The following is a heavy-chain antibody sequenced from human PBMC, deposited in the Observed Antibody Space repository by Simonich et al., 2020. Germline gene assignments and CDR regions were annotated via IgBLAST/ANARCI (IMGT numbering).Heavy chain of an antibody. Sequence: QLQLQESGPGLVKPSETLSLTCTVSGGSISSSSYYWGWIPRPPGKGLEWIGSIYYSGSTYYNPALKRRVTITVDTSKNQFSLKLSSVTAADTAVYYCARHAGFAFDIWGQGTMVTVSS. J-gene: IGHJ3*02. CDR3: ARHAGFAFDI. D-gene: IGHD6-13*01. CDR1: GGSISSSSYY. CDR2: IYYSGST. V-gene: IGHV4-39*01.